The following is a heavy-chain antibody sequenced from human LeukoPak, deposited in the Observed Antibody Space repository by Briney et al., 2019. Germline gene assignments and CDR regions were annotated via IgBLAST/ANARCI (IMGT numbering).Heavy chain of an antibody. Sequence: KPSETLSLTCTVSGYSISSGYYWGWIRQPPGKGLEWIGSIYHSGSTYYNPSLKSRVTISVDTSKNQFSLKLSSVTAADTAVYYCARQSVATISHRWFDPWGQGTLVTVSS. D-gene: IGHD5-12*01. CDR1: GYSISSGYY. V-gene: IGHV4-38-2*02. CDR3: ARQSVATISHRWFDP. J-gene: IGHJ5*02. CDR2: IYHSGST.